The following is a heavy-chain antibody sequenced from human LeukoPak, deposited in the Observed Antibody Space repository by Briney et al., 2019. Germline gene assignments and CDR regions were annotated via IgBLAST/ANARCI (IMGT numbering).Heavy chain of an antibody. J-gene: IGHJ6*04. CDR1: GFTFSSFG. V-gene: IGHV3-30*02. CDR3: AELGITMIGGV. Sequence: GGSLRLSCAASGFTFSSFGMHWVRQAPGKGLEWVAFIRYDGNNKYYADSVKGRFTISRDNAKNSLYLQMNSLRAEDTAVYYCAELGITMIGGVWGKGTTVTISS. CDR2: IRYDGNNK. D-gene: IGHD3-10*02.